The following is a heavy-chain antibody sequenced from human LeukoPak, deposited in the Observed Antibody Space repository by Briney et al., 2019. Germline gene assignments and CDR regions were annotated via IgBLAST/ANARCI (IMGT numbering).Heavy chain of an antibody. D-gene: IGHD6-6*01. J-gene: IGHJ3*02. V-gene: IGHV4-30-2*01. Sequence: SQTLSLTCTVSGGSISSDGYYWSWIRQPPGKGLEWIGHIFHSSSTYYNPSLKSRVTISLDRSKNQFSLKLTSVTAADTAVYYCGARRTFDIWGQGTMVTVSS. CDR1: GGSISSDGYY. CDR2: IFHSSST. CDR3: GARRTFDI.